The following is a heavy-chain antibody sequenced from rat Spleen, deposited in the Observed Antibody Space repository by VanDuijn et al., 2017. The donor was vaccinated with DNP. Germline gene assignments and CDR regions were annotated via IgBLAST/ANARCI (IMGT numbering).Heavy chain of an antibody. Sequence: EVRLQESGSGLVKPSQSLSLTCSVTGYSITSNYWGWIRKFPGNKLEYIGHISYSGSTNYNPSLKSRLSITRDTSKNQFFLQLNSVTTEDTATYYCARWTYYFDYWGQGIMVTVSS. CDR3: ARWTYYFDY. CDR2: ISYSGST. J-gene: IGHJ2*01. V-gene: IGHV3-1*01. CDR1: GYSITSNY.